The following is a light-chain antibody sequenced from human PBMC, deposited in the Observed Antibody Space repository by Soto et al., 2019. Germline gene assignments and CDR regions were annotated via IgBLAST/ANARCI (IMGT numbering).Light chain of an antibody. V-gene: IGLV2-14*03. CDR3: SSHTSSTALV. CDR2: DVT. J-gene: IGLJ1*01. CDR1: DSDIGGYDH. Sequence: QSALTQPASVSASPGQSIAISCTGTDSDIGGYDHVSWYQQHPGKAPKLFIYDVTNRPSGLSSRFSGSKAGRTASLTISGLQTGDEADYYCSSHTSSTALVFGTGTKLTVL.